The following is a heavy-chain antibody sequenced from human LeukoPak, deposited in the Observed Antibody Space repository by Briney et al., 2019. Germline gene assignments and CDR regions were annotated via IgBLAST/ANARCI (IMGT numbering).Heavy chain of an antibody. CDR2: IYTSGST. CDR3: ARDGDYYDSSGYDY. Sequence: SETLSLTCTVSGGSISSYYWSWIRQPAGKGLAWIGRIYTSGSTNYNPSLKSRVTMSVDTSRNQFSLKLSSVTAADTAVYYCARDGDYYDSSGYDYWGQGTLVTVSS. J-gene: IGHJ4*02. CDR1: GGSISSYY. V-gene: IGHV4-4*07. D-gene: IGHD3-22*01.